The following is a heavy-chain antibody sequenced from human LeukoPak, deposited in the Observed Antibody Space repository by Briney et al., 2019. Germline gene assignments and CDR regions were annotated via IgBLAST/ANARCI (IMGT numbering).Heavy chain of an antibody. Sequence: SQTLSLTCANSGDSVSSNSAAGNWIRQSPSRGLEWLGRTYYRSRWYTDYGVSVKGRITINPDTSKNQFSLQLNSVTPEDTAVYYCVRSGSGSYDYWGQGTLVNVSS. J-gene: IGHJ4*02. CDR3: VRSGSGSYDY. CDR1: GDSVSSNSAA. V-gene: IGHV6-1*01. CDR2: TYYRSRWYT. D-gene: IGHD1-26*01.